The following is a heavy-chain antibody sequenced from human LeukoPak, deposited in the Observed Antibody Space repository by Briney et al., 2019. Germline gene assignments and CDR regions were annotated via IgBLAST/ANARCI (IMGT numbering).Heavy chain of an antibody. V-gene: IGHV1-24*01. CDR3: ATGLYSTSWYEGGY. D-gene: IGHD2/OR15-2a*01. CDR1: GYTLTELS. CDR2: FDPEDGET. Sequence: ASVKVSCKVSGYTLTELSMHWVRQAPGKGLEWMGGFDPEDGETIYAQRFQGRVTMTEDTSTDAAYMELSSLRSEDTAVYYCATGLYSTSWYEGGYWGQGTLVTVSS. J-gene: IGHJ4*02.